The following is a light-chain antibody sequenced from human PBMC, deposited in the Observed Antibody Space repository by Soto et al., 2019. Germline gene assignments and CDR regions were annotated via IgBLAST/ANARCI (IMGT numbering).Light chain of an antibody. CDR2: DAS. V-gene: IGKV1-33*01. CDR1: QDISKY. J-gene: IGKJ4*01. CDR3: QQHDNLPLT. Sequence: DIQMTQSPSSLSASVGDRVTITCQASQDISKYLNWYQQKPGKAPTLLIYDASKLDTGVPSRFSGDVSGKDFTFNISSLQAEDIATYYCQQHDNLPLTFGGGTKVEIK.